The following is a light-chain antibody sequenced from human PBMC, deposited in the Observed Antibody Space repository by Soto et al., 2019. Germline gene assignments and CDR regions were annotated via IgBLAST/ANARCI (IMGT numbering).Light chain of an antibody. CDR3: SSYTSRSTWV. V-gene: IGLV2-14*01. CDR2: EVS. Sequence: QSALTQPASVSGSPGQSITISCTGTSSDVGGYKYVSWYQQHPDIAPKVMIYEVSNRPSGVSNRFSGSKSGNTASLTISGLQAEDEADYYCSSYTSRSTWVFGGGTKLTVL. J-gene: IGLJ3*02. CDR1: SSDVGGYKY.